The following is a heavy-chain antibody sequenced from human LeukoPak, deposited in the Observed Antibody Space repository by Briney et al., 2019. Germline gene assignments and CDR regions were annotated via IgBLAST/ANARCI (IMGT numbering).Heavy chain of an antibody. CDR3: AKVRAVAGPGLFYYYYMDV. V-gene: IGHV3-9*01. CDR2: ISWNSGSI. Sequence: GGSLRLSCAASGFTVSTYYMTWVRQAPGKGLEWVSGISWNSGSIGYADSVKGRFTISRDNAKNSLYLQMNSLRAEDTALYYCAKVRAVAGPGLFYYYYMDVWGKGTTVTVSS. CDR1: GFTVSTYY. D-gene: IGHD6-19*01. J-gene: IGHJ6*03.